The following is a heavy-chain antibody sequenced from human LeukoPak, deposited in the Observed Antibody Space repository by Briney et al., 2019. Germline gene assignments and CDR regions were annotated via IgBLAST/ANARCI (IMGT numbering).Heavy chain of an antibody. CDR1: GFSFRDYW. V-gene: IGHV3-53*04. J-gene: IGHJ6*02. Sequence: GGSLRLSCAASGFSFRDYWMSWVRQAPGKGLEWVSVIYSGGSTYYADSVKGRFTISRHNSKNTLYLQMNSLRAEDTAVYYCATNAVTTRAYYYYYGMDVWGQGTTVTVSS. D-gene: IGHD4-17*01. CDR3: ATNAVTTRAYYYYYGMDV. CDR2: IYSGGST.